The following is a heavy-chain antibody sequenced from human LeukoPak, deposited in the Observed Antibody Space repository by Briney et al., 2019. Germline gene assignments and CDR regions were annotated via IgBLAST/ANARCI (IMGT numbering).Heavy chain of an antibody. CDR2: ISGSGGST. CDR3: ASKWFGELLSDY. V-gene: IGHV3-23*01. D-gene: IGHD3-10*01. CDR1: GFTFSSYA. J-gene: IGHJ4*02. Sequence: GGFLRLSCAASGFTFSSYAMSWVRQAPGKGLEWVSAISGSGGSTYYADSVKGRFTISRDNSKNTLYLQMNSLRAEDTAVYYCASKWFGELLSDYWGQGTLVTVSS.